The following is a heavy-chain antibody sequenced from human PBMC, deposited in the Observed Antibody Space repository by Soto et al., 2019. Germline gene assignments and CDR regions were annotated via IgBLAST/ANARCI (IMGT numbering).Heavy chain of an antibody. CDR1: GFTFSSYS. CDR2: ISRSSSYI. D-gene: IGHD6-19*01. J-gene: IGHJ5*02. CDR3: ARCTVDTIVTSGWCHYLDP. Sequence: PGGSLRLSCAASGFTFSSYSMNWVRQAPGKGLEWVSSISRSSSYIYYADSVKGRFTISRDNAKNSLYLQMNSLRAEDTAIYFCARCTVDTIVTSGWCHYLDPWGQGTLVTVS. V-gene: IGHV3-21*04.